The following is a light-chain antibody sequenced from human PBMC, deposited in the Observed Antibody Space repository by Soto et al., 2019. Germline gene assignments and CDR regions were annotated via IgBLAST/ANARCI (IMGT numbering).Light chain of an antibody. V-gene: IGLV2-14*01. CDR1: SSDVGGYNY. J-gene: IGLJ2*01. CDR2: DVS. CDR3: SSYSGSSTPHVI. Sequence: QSALTQPASVSGSPGQSVTISCTGTSSDVGGYNYVSWYQQHPGKAPKLMIYDVSHRPSGVSNGFSGSRSGNTASLTISGLQAEDEADYYCSSYSGSSTPHVIFGGGTKLTVL.